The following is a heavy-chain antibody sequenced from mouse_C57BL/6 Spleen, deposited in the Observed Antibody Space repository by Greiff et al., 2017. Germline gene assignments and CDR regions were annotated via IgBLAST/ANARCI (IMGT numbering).Heavy chain of an antibody. D-gene: IGHD6-2*01. CDR1: GYTFTSYW. Sequence: QVQLKQPGAELVKPGASVKMSCKASGYTFTSYWITWVKQRPGQGLEWIGDIYPGSGSTNYNEKFKSKATLTVDTSSSTAYMQLSSLTSEDSAVYYCARGGLISAYFDYWGQGTTLAVSS. J-gene: IGHJ2*01. V-gene: IGHV1-55*01. CDR2: IYPGSGST. CDR3: ARGGLISAYFDY.